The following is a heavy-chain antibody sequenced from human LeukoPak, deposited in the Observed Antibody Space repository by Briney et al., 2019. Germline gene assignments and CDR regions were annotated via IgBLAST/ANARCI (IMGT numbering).Heavy chain of an antibody. CDR2: IIPIFGTA. CDR3: ARSPGVIQLWFLGY. J-gene: IGHJ4*02. CDR1: GGTFSSYA. V-gene: IGHV1-69*13. Sequence: GASVKVSCKASGGTFSSYAISWVRQAPGQGLEWMGGIIPIFGTANYAQKFQGRVTITADESTSTAYMELSSLRSEDTAVYYCARSPGVIQLWFLGYWGQGTLVTVSS. D-gene: IGHD5-18*01.